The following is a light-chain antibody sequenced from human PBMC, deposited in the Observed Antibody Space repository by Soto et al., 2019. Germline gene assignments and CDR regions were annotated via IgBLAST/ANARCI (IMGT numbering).Light chain of an antibody. Sequence: QSALTQPASVSGSPGQSITISCTGTSSDVGGYNFVSWYQQHPGKAPKLMIYEVNNGPSGVSNRFSGSKSGNTASLTISGLQAEDEADYYCSSWTSSTTQVLGGGTKLTVL. J-gene: IGLJ3*02. CDR1: SSDVGGYNF. V-gene: IGLV2-14*01. CDR2: EVN. CDR3: SSWTSSTTQV.